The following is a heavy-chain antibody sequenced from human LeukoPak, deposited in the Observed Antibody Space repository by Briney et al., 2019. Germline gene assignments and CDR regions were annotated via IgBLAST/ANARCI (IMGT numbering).Heavy chain of an antibody. CDR1: GFTFSSYW. CDR2: ISSDGSNT. V-gene: IGHV3-74*01. J-gene: IGHJ5*01. D-gene: IGHD5-24*01. Sequence: GGSLRLSCAVSGFTFSSYWMDWVRQAPGRGLVWVSRISSDGSNTAYTDSVKGRFTISRDNAKNTMYLQMSSLRAEDTAVYYCAKRGDGGAWYDSWGQGTLVIVSS. CDR3: AKRGDGGAWYDS.